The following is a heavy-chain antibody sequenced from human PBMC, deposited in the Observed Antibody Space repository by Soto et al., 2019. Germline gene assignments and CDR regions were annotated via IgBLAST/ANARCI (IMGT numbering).Heavy chain of an antibody. CDR1: GFTFDNYA. J-gene: IGHJ4*02. CDR3: AKDTGPN. CDR2: ISWNSNTI. Sequence: EVQLVESGGGLVQPGRSLRLSCADSGFTFDNYAMHWVRQAPGKGLEWGSGISWNSNTIAYADSVKGRFTISRDNAKNSLYLQMNSLRAEDTAFYYCAKDTGPNWGQGTLVTVSS. V-gene: IGHV3-9*01.